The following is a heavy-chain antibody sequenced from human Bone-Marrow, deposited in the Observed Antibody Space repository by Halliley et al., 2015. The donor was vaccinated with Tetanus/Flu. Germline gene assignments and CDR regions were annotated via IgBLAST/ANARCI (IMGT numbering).Heavy chain of an antibody. D-gene: IGHD2-8*01. V-gene: IGHV1-69*06. J-gene: IGHJ6*02. CDR2: LIPIFGPP. CDR3: AGGSGFCNGDNYPQGYYAMEV. Sequence: QLVQSGAEVKKPGSSVKVSCKVSGGLFSSYGVNWVRQAPGQGLEWMGGLIPIFGPPIYAEKVQGRVTITADTPASTYYMELSSLISDDAGLYFCAGGSGFCNGDNYPQGYYAMEVWGQRTTVTVS. CDR1: GGLFSSYG.